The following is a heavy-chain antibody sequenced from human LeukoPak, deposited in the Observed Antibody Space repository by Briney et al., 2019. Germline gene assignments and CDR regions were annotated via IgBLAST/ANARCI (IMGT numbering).Heavy chain of an antibody. V-gene: IGHV1-2*02. J-gene: IGHJ4*02. D-gene: IGHD6-6*01. Sequence: GASVEVSCKASGYTFTGYYMHWVRQAPGQGLEWMGWINPNSGGTNYAQKFQGRVTMTRDTSISTAYMELSRLRSGDTAVYYCARSVRRVAARPFDYWGQGTLVTVSS. CDR2: INPNSGGT. CDR1: GYTFTGYY. CDR3: ARSVRRVAARPFDY.